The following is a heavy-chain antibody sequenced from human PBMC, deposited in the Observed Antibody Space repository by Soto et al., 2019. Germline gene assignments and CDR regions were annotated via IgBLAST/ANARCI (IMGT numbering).Heavy chain of an antibody. J-gene: IGHJ3*02. D-gene: IGHD1-26*01. V-gene: IGHV3-23*01. CDR1: GFTFSIYA. CDR3: AREAIPDPAFDI. Sequence: PGGSLRLSCAASGFTFSIYAMTWVRQSPGKGLEWVSSMSRTGDNTYYADSVKGRFTISRDNSKNTLYLQMNSLRAEDTAVYYCAREAIPDPAFDIWGQGTMVTVSS. CDR2: MSRTGDNT.